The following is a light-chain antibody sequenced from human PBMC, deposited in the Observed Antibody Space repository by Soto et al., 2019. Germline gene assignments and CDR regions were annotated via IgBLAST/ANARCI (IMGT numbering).Light chain of an antibody. CDR2: EGG. J-gene: IGLJ1*01. Sequence: QSELTQPASVSGSPGQSIALSCTGTSSDVGTYNLVSWYQQHPGKAPKLLISEGGKRPSGVSDRFSGSKSGNTASLTISGLQAEDDADYYCCAFAAGNTYVVGTGTNDT. V-gene: IGLV2-23*01. CDR3: CAFAAGNTYV. CDR1: SSDVGTYNL.